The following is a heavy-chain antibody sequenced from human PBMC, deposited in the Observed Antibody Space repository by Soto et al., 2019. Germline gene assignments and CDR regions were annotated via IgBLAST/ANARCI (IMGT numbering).Heavy chain of an antibody. Sequence: QVQLVESGGGVVQPGRSLRLSCAASGFTFSSYGMHWVRQAPGKGLEWVAVISYDGSNKYYADSVRGRFTISRDNSKNTVYLQMNSLRAEDTAVYYCAKGSFGRLETNTFDYWGQGTLVTVSS. CDR1: GFTFSSYG. CDR2: ISYDGSNK. V-gene: IGHV3-30*18. D-gene: IGHD3-9*01. CDR3: AKGSFGRLETNTFDY. J-gene: IGHJ4*02.